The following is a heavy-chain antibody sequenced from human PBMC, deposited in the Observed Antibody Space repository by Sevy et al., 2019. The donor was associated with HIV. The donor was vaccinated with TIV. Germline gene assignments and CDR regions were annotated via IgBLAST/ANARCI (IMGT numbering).Heavy chain of an antibody. CDR1: GFTFSSYG. CDR3: ERGDSSSRRYYYYGMDV. J-gene: IGHJ6*02. D-gene: IGHD6-6*01. Sequence: GGSLRLSCAASGFTFSSYGMHWVRQAPGKGLEWVAVIWYDGSNKYYADSVKGRFTISRDNSKNTLYLQMNSLRAEDTAVYYCERGDSSSRRYYYYGMDVWGQGTTVTVSS. V-gene: IGHV3-33*01. CDR2: IWYDGSNK.